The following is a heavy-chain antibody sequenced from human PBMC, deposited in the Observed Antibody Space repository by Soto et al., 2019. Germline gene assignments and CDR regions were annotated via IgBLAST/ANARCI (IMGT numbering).Heavy chain of an antibody. V-gene: IGHV4-59*01. CDR3: ARRVAVTGAHIDY. D-gene: IGHD2-8*02. J-gene: IGHJ4*02. CDR1: GGSISGSY. CDR2: VYYTGST. Sequence: SETLSLTCSVSGGSISGSYWSWIRQSPGKGLEWLGYVYYTGSTNYSPSLRSRVSISVDTSKNEFSLRLSSVTAADTAVYFCARRVAVTGAHIDYWGQGTQVTVSS.